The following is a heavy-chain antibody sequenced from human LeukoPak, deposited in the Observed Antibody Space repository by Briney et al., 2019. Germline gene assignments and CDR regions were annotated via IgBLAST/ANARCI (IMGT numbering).Heavy chain of an antibody. J-gene: IGHJ4*02. CDR2: IYSGGST. V-gene: IGHV3-66*01. D-gene: IGHD6-19*01. CDR3: ARDRSGDYYFDY. CDR1: GFTVSNHF. Sequence: GGSLRLSCAASGFTVSNHFMTWVRQAPGKGLEWVSVIYSGGSTYYADSVKGRFTLSRDNSKNTVYLQMNSLRAEDTAVYYCARDRSGDYYFDYWGQGTLVTVSS.